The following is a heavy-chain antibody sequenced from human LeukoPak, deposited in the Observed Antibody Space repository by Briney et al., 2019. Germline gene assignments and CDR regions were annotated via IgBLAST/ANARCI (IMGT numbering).Heavy chain of an antibody. J-gene: IGHJ6*03. Sequence: SETLSLTCTVSGGSISSYYWSWIRQPPGKGLEWIGYIYYSGSTNYNPSLKSRVTISVDTSKNQFSLELSSVTAADTAVYYCARVSTIRYYYYMDVWGKGTTVTVSS. CDR2: IYYSGST. CDR1: GGSISSYY. V-gene: IGHV4-59*01. D-gene: IGHD4/OR15-4a*01. CDR3: ARVSTIRYYYYMDV.